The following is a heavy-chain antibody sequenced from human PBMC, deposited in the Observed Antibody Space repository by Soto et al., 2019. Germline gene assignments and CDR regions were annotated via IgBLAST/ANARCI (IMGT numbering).Heavy chain of an antibody. Sequence: WETLSLTFTVSGGSVSSGSYYWGWIRQPPGKGLEWIGYIYYSGSTNYNPSLKSRVTISVDTSKNQFSLKLSSVTAADKAVYYCARGPASSVAGTQTNDIWGQGTMVTVSS. CDR1: GGSVSSGSYY. CDR2: IYYSGST. V-gene: IGHV4-61*01. J-gene: IGHJ3*02. D-gene: IGHD6-19*01. CDR3: ARGPASSVAGTQTNDI.